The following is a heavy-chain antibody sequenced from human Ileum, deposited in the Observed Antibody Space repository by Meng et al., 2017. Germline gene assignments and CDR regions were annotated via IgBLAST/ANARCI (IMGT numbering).Heavy chain of an antibody. Sequence: HVPHQSPRPCMVTPSGTIALTFAYSSGSITTNSYSSWVRQSPEKGLEWIGQIDHSGSPYYNPSLKSRVTMSVDKSKSQVSLQLTSVTAADTAVYYCARHGGYYQDYWGQGTLVTVSS. D-gene: IGHD4-23*01. V-gene: IGHV4-4*02. CDR3: ARHGGYYQDY. J-gene: IGHJ4*02. CDR1: SGSITTNSY. CDR2: IDHSGSP.